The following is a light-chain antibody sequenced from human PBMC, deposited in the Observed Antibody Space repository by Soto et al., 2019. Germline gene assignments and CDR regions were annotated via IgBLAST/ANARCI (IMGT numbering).Light chain of an antibody. J-gene: IGLJ3*02. V-gene: IGLV2-8*01. Sequence: QSVLTQPPSASGSPGQSVTISCTGTSSDVGRYNYVSWYQQHPGKAPKLMIYEVSKRPSGVPDRFSGSKSGYTASLTVSGLQAEDEADYYCSSYAGNNNLVFGGGTQLTVL. CDR3: SSYAGNNNLV. CDR2: EVS. CDR1: SSDVGRYNY.